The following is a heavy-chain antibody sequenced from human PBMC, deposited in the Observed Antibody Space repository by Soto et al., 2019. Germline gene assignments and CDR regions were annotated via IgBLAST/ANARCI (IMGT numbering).Heavy chain of an antibody. D-gene: IGHD2-15*01. V-gene: IGHV1-18*01. Sequence: GXSVKVCCKASGYIFSSFGISWVRQAPGQGLEWVGWVSVPSGDTGSAQNFQGRVTVTTDTSTSTAYLEVGSLRSDDTAVYYCARTCRSGGSCYLEYWGEGTLVTVSS. CDR2: VSVPSGDT. CDR3: ARTCRSGGSCYLEY. J-gene: IGHJ4*02. CDR1: GYIFSSFG.